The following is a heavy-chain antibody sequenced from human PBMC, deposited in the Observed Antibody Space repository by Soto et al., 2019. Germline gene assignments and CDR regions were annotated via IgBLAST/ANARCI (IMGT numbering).Heavy chain of an antibody. CDR1: GYTFTNYY. J-gene: IGHJ4*02. V-gene: IGHV1-69*04. D-gene: IGHD1-1*01. CDR3: ARDTTPSL. Sequence: SVTVSCQASGYTFTNYYMHWVRQAPGQGLEWMGRIIPILGIANYAQKFQGRVTITADKSTSTAYMELSSLRSEDTATYYCARDTTPSLWGQGILVTVSS. CDR2: IIPILGIA.